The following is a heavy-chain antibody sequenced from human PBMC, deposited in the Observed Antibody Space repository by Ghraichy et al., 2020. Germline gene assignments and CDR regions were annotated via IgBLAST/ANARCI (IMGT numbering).Heavy chain of an antibody. CDR1: GGSISSGGYS. J-gene: IGHJ3*02. Sequence: SETLSLTCAVSGGSISSGGYSWSWIRQPPGKGLEWIGYIYHSGSTYYNPSLKSRVTISVDRSKNQFSLKLSSVTAADTAVYYCAREGIAVAGTPAFDIWGQGTMVTVSS. D-gene: IGHD6-19*01. V-gene: IGHV4-30-2*01. CDR2: IYHSGST. CDR3: AREGIAVAGTPAFDI.